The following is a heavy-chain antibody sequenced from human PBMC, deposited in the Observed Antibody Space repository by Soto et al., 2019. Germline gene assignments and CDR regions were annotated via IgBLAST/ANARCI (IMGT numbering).Heavy chain of an antibody. V-gene: IGHV3-7*05. CDR3: ARDWRDGYNYCFDY. CDR1: GFTFSSHW. D-gene: IGHD5-12*01. CDR2: IKQDGSEK. J-gene: IGHJ4*02. Sequence: PGGSLRLSCAASGFTFSSHWMSWVRQAPGKGLEWVANIKQDGSEKNYVDSVKGRFTISRDNAKNSLYLQMDSLRGEDTAVYYCARDWRDGYNYCFDYWGQGTLVTVSS.